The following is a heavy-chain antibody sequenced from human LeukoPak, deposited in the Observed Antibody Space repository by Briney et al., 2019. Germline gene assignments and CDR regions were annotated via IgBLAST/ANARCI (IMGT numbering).Heavy chain of an antibody. J-gene: IGHJ3*02. D-gene: IGHD3-22*01. CDR3: ARERRYYDSSGYPSDAFDI. CDR2: IYYSGST. Sequence: PSETLSLTCTVSGYSISSGYYWGWIRQPPGKGLEWIGSIYYSGSTYYNPSLKSRVTISVDTPKNQFSLKLSSVTAADTAVYYCARERRYYDSSGYPSDAFDIWGQGTMVTVSS. CDR1: GYSISSGYY. V-gene: IGHV4-38-2*02.